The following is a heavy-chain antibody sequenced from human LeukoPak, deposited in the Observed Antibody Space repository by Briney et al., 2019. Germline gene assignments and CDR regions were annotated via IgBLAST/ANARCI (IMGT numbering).Heavy chain of an antibody. Sequence: GGSLRLSCAASGFTFSSYSMSWVRQAPGKGLEWVSGISWNSGSIGYADSVKGRFTISRDNAKNSLYLQMNSLRAEDTALYYCATPFDYWGQGTLVTVSS. J-gene: IGHJ4*02. V-gene: IGHV3-9*01. CDR1: GFTFSSYS. CDR3: ATPFDY. CDR2: ISWNSGSI.